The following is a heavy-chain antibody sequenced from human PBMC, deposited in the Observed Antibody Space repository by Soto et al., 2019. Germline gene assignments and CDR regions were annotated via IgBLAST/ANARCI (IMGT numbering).Heavy chain of an antibody. V-gene: IGHV1-69*01. CDR1: GGTFSSYA. CDR3: ARTEGCGGDCRSDYYYGMDV. D-gene: IGHD2-21*02. J-gene: IGHJ6*02. Sequence: QVQLVQSGAEVKKPGSSVKVSCKASGGTFSSYAISWVRQAPGQGLEWMGGIIPIFGTANSAQKFQGRVTITADESTSTAYMELSSLRSEDTAVYYCARTEGCGGDCRSDYYYGMDVWGQGTTVTVSS. CDR2: IIPIFGTA.